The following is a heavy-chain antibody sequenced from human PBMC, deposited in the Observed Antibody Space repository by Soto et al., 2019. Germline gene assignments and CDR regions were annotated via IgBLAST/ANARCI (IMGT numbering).Heavy chain of an antibody. J-gene: IGHJ4*02. D-gene: IGHD3-16*01. CDR3: TRGAGAPWVRFDS. V-gene: IGHV4-38-2*01. CDR1: GYSITSGFY. CDR2: ISYSAKT. Sequence: LSLTCGVSGYSITSGFYWGWVRQSPGKGLEWIGTISYSAKTFYNPSLASRFSMAVDSSKNQFSLRLTSVTAADTALYYCTRGAGAPWVRFDSWGRGILVTVSS.